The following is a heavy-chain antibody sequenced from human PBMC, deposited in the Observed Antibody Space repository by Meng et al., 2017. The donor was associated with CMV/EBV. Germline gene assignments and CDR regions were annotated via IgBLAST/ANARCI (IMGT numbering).Heavy chain of an antibody. CDR1: GLTVSSLW. CDR2: INSDGSST. CDR3: ARAYSGDY. D-gene: IGHD5-12*01. J-gene: IGHJ4*02. Sequence: LSLTCAASGLTVSSLWMHWVRHAPGKGLVWVSRINSDGSSTSHADSVKGRFTISRDNAKNTLYLQMNSLRAEKTTVYYCARAYSGDYWGQGTLVTVSS. V-gene: IGHV3-74*01.